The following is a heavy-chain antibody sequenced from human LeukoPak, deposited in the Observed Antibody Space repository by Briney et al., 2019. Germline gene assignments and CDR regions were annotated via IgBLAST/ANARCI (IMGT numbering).Heavy chain of an antibody. CDR1: GFTFSSYA. D-gene: IGHD2-15*01. Sequence: GSLRLSCAASGFTFSSYAMHWVRQAPGKGLEWVAVISYDGSNKYYADSVKGRFTISRDNSKNTLYLQMNSLRAEDTAVYYCAREPRGVCSGGSCYSDWGQGTLVTVSS. CDR3: AREPRGVCSGGSCYSD. J-gene: IGHJ4*02. V-gene: IGHV3-30*04. CDR2: ISYDGSNK.